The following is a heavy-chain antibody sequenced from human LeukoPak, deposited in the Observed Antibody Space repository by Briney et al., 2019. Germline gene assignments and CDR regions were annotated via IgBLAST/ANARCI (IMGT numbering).Heavy chain of an antibody. J-gene: IGHJ4*02. Sequence: ASVKVSCKAFGPTFTSYYFHWVRQAPGQGLEWMGGIIPIFGTANYAQKFQGRVTITADESTSTAYMELSSLRSEDTAVYYCARTFSSSDYWGQGTLVTVSS. D-gene: IGHD2-2*01. CDR1: GPTFTSYY. V-gene: IGHV1-69*13. CDR2: IIPIFGTA. CDR3: ARTFSSSDY.